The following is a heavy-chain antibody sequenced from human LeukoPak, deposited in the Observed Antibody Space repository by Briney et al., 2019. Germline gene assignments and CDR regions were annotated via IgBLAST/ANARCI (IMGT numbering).Heavy chain of an antibody. CDR3: ARENYYDSSGIFDY. CDR2: IYYSGST. V-gene: IGHV4-31*03. Sequence: PSETLSLTCTVSGVSISSDNYYWSWIRQHPGKGLEWIGYIYYSGSTYYNPSLKSRVTISVDSSKNQFSLYPTSVTAADTAVYYCARENYYDSSGIFDYWGQGTLVTVSS. J-gene: IGHJ4*02. CDR1: GVSISSDNYY. D-gene: IGHD3-22*01.